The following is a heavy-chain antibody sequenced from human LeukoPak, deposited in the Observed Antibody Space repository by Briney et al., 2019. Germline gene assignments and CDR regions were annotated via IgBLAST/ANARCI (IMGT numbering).Heavy chain of an antibody. D-gene: IGHD2-8*01. CDR2: ISYGGGNK. CDR3: ARDKEEWYLPTFDY. Sequence: GGSLRLSCAASGFTFSSYAMHWVRQAPGKRLEWVAVISYGGGNKYYADSVKGRFTISRDNSKNTLYLQMNSLRAEDTAVYYCARDKEEWYLPTFDYWGQGTLVTVSS. J-gene: IGHJ4*02. CDR1: GFTFSSYA. V-gene: IGHV3-30-3*01.